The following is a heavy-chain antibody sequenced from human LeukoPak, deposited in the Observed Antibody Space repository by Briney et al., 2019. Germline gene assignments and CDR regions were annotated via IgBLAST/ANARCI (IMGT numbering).Heavy chain of an antibody. CDR2: ISYDGSNK. CDR3: ARGAWDSHYFDY. Sequence: PGGSLRLSCAASGFTFSSYAMHWVHQAPGKGLEWVAVISYDGSNKYYADSVKGRFTISRHSSKNTLYLQMNSLRAEDTAVYYCARGAWDSHYFDYWGQGTLVTVSS. CDR1: GFTFSSYA. D-gene: IGHD1-26*01. J-gene: IGHJ4*02. V-gene: IGHV3-30*14.